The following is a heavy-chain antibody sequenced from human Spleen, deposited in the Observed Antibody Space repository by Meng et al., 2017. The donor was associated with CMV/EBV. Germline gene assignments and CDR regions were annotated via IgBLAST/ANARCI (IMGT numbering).Heavy chain of an antibody. CDR2: ICYSGST. CDR3: AKVGMRGYSNPPQDYFDQ. V-gene: IGHV4-61*01. CDR1: GGSVSSGSYY. Sequence: SETLSLTCTVSGGSVSSGSYYWSWIQPPPGKGLEWIGYICYSGSTNYNPSLKSRVTISVDTSKNQFSLKLSSVTAADTAVYYCAKVGMRGYSNPPQDYFDQWGQGTLVTVSS. J-gene: IGHJ4*02. D-gene: IGHD5-18*01.